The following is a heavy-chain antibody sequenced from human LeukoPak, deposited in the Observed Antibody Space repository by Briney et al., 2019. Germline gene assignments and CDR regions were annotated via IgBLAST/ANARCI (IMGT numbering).Heavy chain of an antibody. D-gene: IGHD1-26*01. J-gene: IGHJ3*02. V-gene: IGHV4-61*02. Sequence: SETLSLTCTVSGGSISSGSYYWSWIRQPAGKGLEWIGRIYTSGSTNYNPSLKSRVTISVDTSKNQFSLKLSSVTAADTAVYYCARGGQRDTGELPYAHAFDIWGQGTMVTVSS. CDR2: IYTSGST. CDR3: ARGGQRDTGELPYAHAFDI. CDR1: GGSISSGSYY.